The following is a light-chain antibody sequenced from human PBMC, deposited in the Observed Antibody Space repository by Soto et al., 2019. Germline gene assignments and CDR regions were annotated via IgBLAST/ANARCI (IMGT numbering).Light chain of an antibody. V-gene: IGKV3-11*01. Sequence: PGERATLSCRASQSVHTYLAWYQQKAGQAPRLLIYDASNRATGIPARFSGSGSGTDFTLTISSLEPEDCAGYYCQQRSNWPPYTFGQGTKREIK. CDR1: QSVHTY. CDR2: DAS. J-gene: IGKJ2*01. CDR3: QQRSNWPPYT.